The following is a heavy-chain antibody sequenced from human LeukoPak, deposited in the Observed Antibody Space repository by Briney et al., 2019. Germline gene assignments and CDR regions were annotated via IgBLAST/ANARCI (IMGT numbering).Heavy chain of an antibody. D-gene: IGHD4-23*01. CDR2: IYYSGST. CDR3: ARDYGGNHDY. J-gene: IGHJ4*02. CDR1: GGSISSYY. V-gene: IGHV4-59*01. Sequence: SETLSLTCTVSGGSISSYYWSWIRQPPGKGLEWIGYIYYSGSTNYNPSLKSRVTISVDTSKNQFSLKLSSVTAADMAVYYCARDYGGNHDYWGQGTLVTVSS.